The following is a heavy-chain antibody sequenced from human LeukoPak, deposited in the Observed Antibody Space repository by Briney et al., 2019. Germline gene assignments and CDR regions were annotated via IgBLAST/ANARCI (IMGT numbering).Heavy chain of an antibody. CDR2: IKTDGGEK. CDR3: TRYNYGSGTSFDP. J-gene: IGHJ5*02. Sequence: PGGSLRLPCAASGFTFSDHWMRWVRQAPGKGPEWVANIKTDGGEKHYMDSVRGRFTISRDNAENSVYLQMSRLTAEDTAVYHCTRYNYGSGTSFDPWGQGTLVTVSS. D-gene: IGHD3-10*01. V-gene: IGHV3-7*01. CDR1: GFTFSDHW.